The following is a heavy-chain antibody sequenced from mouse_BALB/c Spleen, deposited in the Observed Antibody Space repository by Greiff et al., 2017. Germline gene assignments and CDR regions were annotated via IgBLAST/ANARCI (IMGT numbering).Heavy chain of an antibody. CDR2: INPYNGAT. D-gene: IGHD1-2*01. J-gene: IGHJ4*01. V-gene: IGHV1-31*01. CDR1: GYSFTGYY. Sequence: VQLQQSGPELVKPGASVKISCKASGYSFTGYYMHWVKQSHVKSLEWIGRINPYNGATSYNQNFKDKASLTVDKSSSTAYMELHSLTSEDSAVYYCARITTATGAMDYWGQGTSVTVSS. CDR3: ARITTATGAMDY.